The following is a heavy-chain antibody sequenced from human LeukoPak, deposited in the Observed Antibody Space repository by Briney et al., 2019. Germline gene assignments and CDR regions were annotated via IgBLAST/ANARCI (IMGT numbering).Heavy chain of an antibody. D-gene: IGHD3-10*01. CDR1: GYTFTGSGWY. Sequence: DSVKVSCKASGYTFTGSGWYLYWLRQAPGQGLECVGWLHPNNGATGYAQKFQGRVAMTTGTSISTAYMELSRLRPDDTAIYYCARDGPAQMVDFDYWGQGTLVTVSS. CDR2: LHPNNGAT. V-gene: IGHV1-2*02. CDR3: ARDGPAQMVDFDY. J-gene: IGHJ4*02.